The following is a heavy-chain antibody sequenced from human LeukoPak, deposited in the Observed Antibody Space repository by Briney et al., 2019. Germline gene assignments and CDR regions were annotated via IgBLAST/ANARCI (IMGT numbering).Heavy chain of an antibody. CDR2: IKSEGDGGTT. J-gene: IGHJ3*01. V-gene: IGHV3-15*01. CDR3: TTVAGDPGGAFDL. Sequence: GGSLRLSCAASEFTFTNAWMNWVRQAPGKGLEWVGRIKSEGDGGTTDYAAAVKGRFTISRDDSQKTMYMQMNGLKSEDTAIYYCTTVAGDPGGAFDLWGHGTMVTVSS. D-gene: IGHD3-16*01. CDR1: EFTFTNAW.